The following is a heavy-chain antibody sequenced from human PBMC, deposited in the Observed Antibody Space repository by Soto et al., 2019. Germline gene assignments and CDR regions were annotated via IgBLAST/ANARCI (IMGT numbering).Heavy chain of an antibody. CDR2: IWYDGSNK. D-gene: IGHD3-10*01. CDR3: ARDRYYGSGSYFIWYYYGMDV. CDR1: GFTFSSYG. V-gene: IGHV3-33*01. Sequence: GGSLRLSCAASGFTFSSYGMHWVRQAPGKGLEWVAVIWYDGSNKYYADSVKGRFTISRDNSKNTLYLQMNSLRAEDTAVYYCARDRYYGSGSYFIWYYYGMDVWGQGTTVTVSS. J-gene: IGHJ6*02.